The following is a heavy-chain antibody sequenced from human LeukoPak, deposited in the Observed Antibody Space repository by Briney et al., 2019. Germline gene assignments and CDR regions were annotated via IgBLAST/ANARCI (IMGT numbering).Heavy chain of an antibody. CDR2: ISPYNGNT. V-gene: IGHV1-18*01. D-gene: IGHD2-15*01. CDR3: ARSLGYCSGGSCPFDY. CDR1: GYTFTSYG. Sequence: ASVKVSCKASGYTFTSYGISWVRQAPGQGFEWMGWISPYNGNTNYAQKLQGRVTMTTDTSTSTAYMELRSLRSDDTAVYYCARSLGYCSGGSCPFDYWGQGTLVTVSS. J-gene: IGHJ4*02.